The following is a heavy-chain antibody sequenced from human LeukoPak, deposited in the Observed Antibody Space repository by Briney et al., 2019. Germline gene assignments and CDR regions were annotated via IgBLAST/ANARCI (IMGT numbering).Heavy chain of an antibody. D-gene: IGHD3-22*01. CDR1: GFTFSSYW. Sequence: GGSLRLSCAASGFTFSSYWMSWVRQAPGKGLEWVANIKQDGSEKYYVDSVKGRFTISRDNAKNSLYLQMNSLRAEDTAVYYCAREGYYHDSSGYFYWGQGTLVTVSS. CDR3: AREGYYHDSSGYFY. V-gene: IGHV3-7*01. CDR2: IKQDGSEK. J-gene: IGHJ4*02.